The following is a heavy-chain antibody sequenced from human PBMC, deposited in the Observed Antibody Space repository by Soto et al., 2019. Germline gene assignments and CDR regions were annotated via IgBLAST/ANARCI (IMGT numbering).Heavy chain of an antibody. CDR1: GGSISSYY. V-gene: IGHV4-59*01. CDR2: IYYSGST. D-gene: IGHD3-22*01. CDR3: AREGHYYDSSGDAFDI. J-gene: IGHJ3*02. Sequence: SETLSLTCTVSGGSISSYYWSWIRQPPGKGLEWIGYIYYSGSTNYNPSLKSRVTISVDTSKNQFSLKLSSVTAADTAVYYCAREGHYYDSSGDAFDIWGQGTMVTVSS.